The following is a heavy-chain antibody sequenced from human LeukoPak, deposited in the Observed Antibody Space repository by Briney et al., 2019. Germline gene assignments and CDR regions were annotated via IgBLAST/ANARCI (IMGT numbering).Heavy chain of an antibody. Sequence: PGGSLRLSCAASGFTFSSYGMHWVRQAPGKGLEWVAVISYDGSNKYYADSVKGRFTISRDNSKNTLYLQMNSLRAEDTAVYYCAKDETLYSYGGFDYWGQGTLVTVSS. CDR3: AKDETLYSYGGFDY. CDR1: GFTFSSYG. CDR2: ISYDGSNK. D-gene: IGHD5-18*01. V-gene: IGHV3-30*18. J-gene: IGHJ4*02.